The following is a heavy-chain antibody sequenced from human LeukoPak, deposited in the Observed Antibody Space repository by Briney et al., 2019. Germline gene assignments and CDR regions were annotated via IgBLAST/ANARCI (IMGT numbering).Heavy chain of an antibody. D-gene: IGHD2-2*01. CDR1: GGSISSGTFY. V-gene: IGHV4-31*03. J-gene: IGHJ4*02. CDR2: IYYSVST. Sequence: SETLSLTCTVSGGSISSGTFYWSWIRQQPGKGLEWIGYIYYSVSTVYNPSLKSRVTMSVDTSKNQFSLKLNSVTAADTAVYYCARITSSIDYWGQGTLVTVSS. CDR3: ARITSSIDY.